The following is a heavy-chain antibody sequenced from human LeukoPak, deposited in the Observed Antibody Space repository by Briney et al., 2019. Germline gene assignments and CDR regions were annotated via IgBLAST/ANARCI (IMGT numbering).Heavy chain of an antibody. CDR1: GYTFTGYY. CDR3: ARGAHYLEWLLHNWFDP. Sequence: ASVKVSCKASGYTFTGYYMHWVRQAPGQGLEWMGWINPNSGGTNYVQKFQGRVTMTRDTSISTAYMELSRLRSDDTAVYYCARGAHYLEWLLHNWFDPWGQGTLVTVSS. CDR2: INPNSGGT. D-gene: IGHD3-3*01. V-gene: IGHV1-2*02. J-gene: IGHJ5*02.